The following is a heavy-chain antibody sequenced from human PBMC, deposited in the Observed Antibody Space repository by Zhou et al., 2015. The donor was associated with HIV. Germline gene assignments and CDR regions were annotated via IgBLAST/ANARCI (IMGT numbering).Heavy chain of an antibody. CDR2: IIPIFGTA. J-gene: IGHJ4*02. V-gene: IGHV1-69*01. D-gene: IGHD6-19*01. CDR3: ARDTGSGGLLF. Sequence: QVQLVQSGAEVKKPGASVKVSCKASGYTFTNYYMHWVRQAPGQGLEWMGGIIPIFGTANYAQKFQGRVTITADESTSTAYMELSSLRSEDTAVYYCARDTGSGGLLFWGQGTLVTVSS. CDR1: GYTFTNYY.